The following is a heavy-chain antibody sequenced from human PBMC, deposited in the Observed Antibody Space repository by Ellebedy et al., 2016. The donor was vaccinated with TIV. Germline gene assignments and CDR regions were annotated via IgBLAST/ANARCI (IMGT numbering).Heavy chain of an antibody. Sequence: GGSLRLSCAASGFTFSSYGMHWVRQAPGKGLEWVAFIRYDGSNKYYADSVKVRFTISRDNSKNTLYLQMNSLRAEDTAVYYCARVLLWFGRSSWFDPWGQGTLVTVSS. CDR2: IRYDGSNK. CDR3: ARVLLWFGRSSWFDP. V-gene: IGHV3-30*02. CDR1: GFTFSSYG. D-gene: IGHD3-10*01. J-gene: IGHJ5*02.